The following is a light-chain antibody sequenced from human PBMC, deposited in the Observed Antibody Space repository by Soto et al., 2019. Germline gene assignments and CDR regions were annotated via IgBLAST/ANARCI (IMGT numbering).Light chain of an antibody. CDR3: NSYTTSTTLV. CDR2: EVT. Sequence: QSALTQPASVSGSPGQSITISCTGTSSDVGAYNYVSWYQHHPGKAPKLIIYEVTNRPSGVSNRFSGSKSGNTASLTISELQAEDEADYYCNSYTTSTTLVFGGGTKLTVL. J-gene: IGLJ3*02. CDR1: SSDVGAYNY. V-gene: IGLV2-14*01.